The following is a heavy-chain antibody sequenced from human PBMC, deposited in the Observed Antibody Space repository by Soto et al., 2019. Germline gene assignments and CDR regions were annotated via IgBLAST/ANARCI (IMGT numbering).Heavy chain of an antibody. CDR2: IYPGDSDT. J-gene: IGHJ6*02. CDR3: ASSASHCSSTSCSYYYGMDV. D-gene: IGHD2-2*01. V-gene: IGHV5-51*01. CDR1: GYSFTSYW. Sequence: GESLKISCKGSGYSFTSYWIGWVRQMPGKGLERMGIIYPGDSDTRYSPSFQGQVTISADKSISTAYLQWSSLKASDTAMYYCASSASHCSSTSCSYYYGMDVWGQGTTVTVSS.